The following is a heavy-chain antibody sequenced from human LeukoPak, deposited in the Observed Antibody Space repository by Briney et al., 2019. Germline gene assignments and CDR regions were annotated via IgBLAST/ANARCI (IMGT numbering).Heavy chain of an antibody. D-gene: IGHD6-13*01. CDR2: IRYDGSNK. Sequence: PGGSLRLSCAASGFTFSSYGMHWVRQAPGKGLEWVAFIRYDGSNKYYADSVKGRFTISRDNSKNTLYLQMNSLRAEDTAVYYCAREPGIAAVVLDYWGQGTLATVSS. CDR1: GFTFSSYG. CDR3: AREPGIAAVVLDY. J-gene: IGHJ4*02. V-gene: IGHV3-30*02.